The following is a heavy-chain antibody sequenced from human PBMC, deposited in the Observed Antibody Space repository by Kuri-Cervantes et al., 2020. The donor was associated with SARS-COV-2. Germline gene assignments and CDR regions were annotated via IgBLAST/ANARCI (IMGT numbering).Heavy chain of an antibody. D-gene: IGHD6-6*01. V-gene: IGHV3-30*03. J-gene: IGHJ5*02. CDR3: ARAEYSYSFRGAVGWFDP. CDR1: GFTFSSYG. Sequence: GGSLRLSCAVSGFTFSSYGMHWVRQAPGKGLEWVAVISYDGSNKYYADSVKGRFTISRDNSKNTLYLQMTSLRTEDTAVYYCARAEYSYSFRGAVGWFDPWGQGTPVTVSS. CDR2: ISYDGSNK.